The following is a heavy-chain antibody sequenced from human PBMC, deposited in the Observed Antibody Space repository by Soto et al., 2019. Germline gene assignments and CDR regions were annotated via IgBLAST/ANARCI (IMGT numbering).Heavy chain of an antibody. CDR1: GGSISSSSYY. CDR2: IYYSGST. CDR3: ARPGYGDARDY. D-gene: IGHD4-17*01. V-gene: IGHV4-39*01. Sequence: SETLSLTCTVSGGSISSSSYYWGWIRQPPGKGLEWIGSIYYSGSTYYNPSLKSRVTISVDTSKNQFSLKLSSVTAADTAVYYCARPGYGDARDYWGQGTLVTVSS. J-gene: IGHJ4*02.